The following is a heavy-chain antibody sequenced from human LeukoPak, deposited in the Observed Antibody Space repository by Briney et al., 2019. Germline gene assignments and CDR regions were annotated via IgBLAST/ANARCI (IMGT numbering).Heavy chain of an antibody. CDR3: ARAQGYCSGGSCYSWWFDP. Sequence: ASVKVSCKASGYTFTSYGISWVRQAPGKGLEWMGWISAYNGNKNYAQKLQGRVTMTTDTSTSTAYMELRSLRSDDTAVYYCARAQGYCSGGSCYSWWFDPWGQGTLVTVSS. V-gene: IGHV1-18*01. CDR1: GYTFTSYG. D-gene: IGHD2-15*01. J-gene: IGHJ5*02. CDR2: ISAYNGNK.